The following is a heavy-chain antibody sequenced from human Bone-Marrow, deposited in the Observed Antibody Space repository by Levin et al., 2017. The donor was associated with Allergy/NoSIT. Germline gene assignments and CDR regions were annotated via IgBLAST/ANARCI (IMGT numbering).Heavy chain of an antibody. CDR1: GYTLSTYG. CDR3: ARVQGALLIYSFDN. Sequence: ASVKVSCKASGYTLSTYGISWVRQAPGQGLEWMAWISANNVKTNYAQNFQGRVTVTADTSTNTAYMELRSLRSDDTAVYYCARVQGALLIYSFDNWGQGTTVTVSP. J-gene: IGHJ4*02. D-gene: IGHD3-16*01. CDR2: ISANNVKT. V-gene: IGHV1-18*01.